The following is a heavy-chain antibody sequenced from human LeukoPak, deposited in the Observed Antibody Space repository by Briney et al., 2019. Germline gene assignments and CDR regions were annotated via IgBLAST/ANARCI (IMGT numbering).Heavy chain of an antibody. CDR1: GFTVSSNY. D-gene: IGHD3-9*01. CDR3: ARGLDILTGYTDY. V-gene: IGHV3-66*01. CDR2: IYSGGST. J-gene: IGHJ4*02. Sequence: PGGSLRLSCAASGFTVSSNYMSWVRQAPGKGLEWVSVIYSGGSTYYADSVKGRFTISRDNSKNTLYLQMGSLRAEDMAVYYCARGLDILTGYTDYWGQGTLVTVSS.